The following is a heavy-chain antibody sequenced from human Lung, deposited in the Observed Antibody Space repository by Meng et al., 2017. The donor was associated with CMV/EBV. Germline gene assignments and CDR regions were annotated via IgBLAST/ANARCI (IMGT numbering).Heavy chain of an antibody. Sequence: KASGYNIINYYIYWLRLATRQGLEWVGWINPRIGRTDFAQKFQGRVTLTTDTSIATAYMELNRLTSDDTAVYYCARYRYSGSYPFDFWGQGTLVTVSS. CDR3: ARYRYSGSYPFDF. D-gene: IGHD1-26*01. V-gene: IGHV1-2*02. CDR2: INPRIGRT. CDR1: GYNIINYY. J-gene: IGHJ4*02.